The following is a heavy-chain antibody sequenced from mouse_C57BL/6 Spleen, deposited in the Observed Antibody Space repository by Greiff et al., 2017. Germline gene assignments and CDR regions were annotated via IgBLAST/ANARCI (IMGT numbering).Heavy chain of an antibody. V-gene: IGHV2-2*01. D-gene: IGHD1-1*01. CDR3: ARSRGYGSGRYFDV. CDR2: IWSGGST. Sequence: VQLVESGPGLVQPSQSLSITCTVSGFSLTSYGVHWVRQSPGKGLEWLGVIWSGGSTDYNAAFISRLSISKDNSKSQVFFKMNSLQADDTAIYYCARSRGYGSGRYFDVWGTGTTVTVSS. J-gene: IGHJ1*03. CDR1: GFSLTSYG.